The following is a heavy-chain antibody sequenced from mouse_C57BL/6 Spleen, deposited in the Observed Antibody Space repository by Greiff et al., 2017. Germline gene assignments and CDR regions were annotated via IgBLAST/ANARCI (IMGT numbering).Heavy chain of an antibody. Sequence: EVQLQQSGPVLVKPGASVKMSCKASGYTFTDYYMNWVKQSHGKSLEWIGVINPYNGGTSYNLKFKGKATLTVDKSSSTAYMELNSLTSEDSAVYYCARLGPFITTVVGNAMDYWGQGTSVTVSS. V-gene: IGHV1-19*01. CDR2: INPYNGGT. D-gene: IGHD1-1*01. CDR3: ARLGPFITTVVGNAMDY. J-gene: IGHJ4*01. CDR1: GYTFTDYY.